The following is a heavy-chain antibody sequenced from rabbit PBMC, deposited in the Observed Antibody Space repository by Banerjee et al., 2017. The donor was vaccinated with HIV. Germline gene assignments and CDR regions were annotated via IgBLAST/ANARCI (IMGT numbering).Heavy chain of an antibody. CDR2: IYTSSGTT. Sequence: QEQLEESGGGLVQPEGSLTLTCKASGFDFSSNAMCWVRQAPGKGLEWIGCIYTSSGTTYYASWAKGRFTISKTSSTTVTLQMTSLTAADTATYFCARDPDGWNDPINLWGPGTLVTVS. CDR1: GFDFSSNA. CDR3: ARDPDGWNDPINL. V-gene: IGHV1S45*01. J-gene: IGHJ4*01. D-gene: IGHD6-1*01.